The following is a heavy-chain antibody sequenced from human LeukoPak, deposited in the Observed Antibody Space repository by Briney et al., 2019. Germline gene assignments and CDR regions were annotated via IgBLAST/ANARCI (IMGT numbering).Heavy chain of an antibody. J-gene: IGHJ4*02. CDR1: GYTFTIYG. Sequence: ASVKVSFKASGYTFTIYGISWVRQAPGQGGEGMGWISAYNGNTNYTQKLQGRVTITTDTSTSTAYMELRSLRSDDTAVYYCAREYCSGGSCYWGDFDYWGQGTLVTVSS. CDR2: ISAYNGNT. D-gene: IGHD2-15*01. V-gene: IGHV1-18*04. CDR3: AREYCSGGSCYWGDFDY.